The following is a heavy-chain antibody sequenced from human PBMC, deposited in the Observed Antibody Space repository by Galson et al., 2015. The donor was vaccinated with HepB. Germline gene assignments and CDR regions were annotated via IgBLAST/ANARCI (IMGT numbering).Heavy chain of an antibody. CDR3: ATRGSSEGYFDY. Sequence: ETLSLTCTVSGGSISSSSYYWGWIRQPPGKGLEWIGSIYYSGSTSYNPSLKSRVTISVDTSNNQFSLKLSSVTAADTAVYYCATRGSSEGYFDYWGQGTLVTVSS. J-gene: IGHJ4*02. V-gene: IGHV4-39*01. CDR2: IYYSGST. CDR1: GGSISSSSYY. D-gene: IGHD3-10*01.